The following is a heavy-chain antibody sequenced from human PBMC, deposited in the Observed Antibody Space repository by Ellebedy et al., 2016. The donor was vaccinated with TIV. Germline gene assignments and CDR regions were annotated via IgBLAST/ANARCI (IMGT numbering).Heavy chain of an antibody. V-gene: IGHV3-30*18. J-gene: IGHJ2*01. Sequence: GGSLRLSCAASGFTFSSYGMHWVRQAPGKGLEWVAVISYDGSNKYYADSVKGRFTISRDNSKNTLYLQMNSLRAEDTAVYYCAKCRKWLVRNWYFDLWGRGTLVTVSS. CDR1: GFTFSSYG. CDR3: AKCRKWLVRNWYFDL. D-gene: IGHD6-19*01. CDR2: ISYDGSNK.